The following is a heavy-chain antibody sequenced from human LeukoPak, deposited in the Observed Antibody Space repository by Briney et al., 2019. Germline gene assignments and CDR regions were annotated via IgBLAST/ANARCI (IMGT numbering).Heavy chain of an antibody. CDR2: IKQDGSEK. Sequence: GSLRLSCAASGFTFSSYWMTWVRQAPGKGLEWVANIKQDGSEKYYVDSVKGRFTISRDNAKNSLYLQMNSLRAGDTAVYYCARGGLRIAAAVWGQGTLVTVSS. D-gene: IGHD6-13*01. J-gene: IGHJ4*02. CDR3: ARGGLRIAAAV. CDR1: GFTFSSYW. V-gene: IGHV3-7*01.